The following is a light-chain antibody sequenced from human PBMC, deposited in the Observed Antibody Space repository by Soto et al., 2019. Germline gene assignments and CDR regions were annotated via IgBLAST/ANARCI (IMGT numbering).Light chain of an antibody. V-gene: IGKV1-5*01. CDR1: QNIDNY. CDR2: ATS. CDR3: QHYNSYSEA. J-gene: IGKJ1*01. Sequence: DSQMTQSPSSLSASLGDRVTITCRASQNIDNYLNWYQHKPGKAPKLLIYATSTLQSGVPSRFSGSGSGTEFTLTISSLQPDDFATYYCQHYNSYSEAFGQGTKVDIK.